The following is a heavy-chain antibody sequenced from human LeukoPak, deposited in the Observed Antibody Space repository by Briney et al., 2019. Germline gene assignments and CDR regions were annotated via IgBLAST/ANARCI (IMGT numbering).Heavy chain of an antibody. V-gene: IGHV3-53*04. D-gene: IGHD2-21*02. Sequence: QPGGSLRLSCAASGFTVTSNYISWVRQAPGKGLEWVSIIYSGGTTYYADSVKGRFTTSRHNSKNTLYLQMNSLRAEDTAVYYCATLGSIVWGRKGTASSLWGQGTLVTVSS. J-gene: IGHJ4*02. CDR3: ATLGSIVWGRKGTASSL. CDR1: GFTVTSNY. CDR2: IYSGGTT.